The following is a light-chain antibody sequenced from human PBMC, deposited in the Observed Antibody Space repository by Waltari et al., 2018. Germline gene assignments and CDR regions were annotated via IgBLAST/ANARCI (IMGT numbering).Light chain of an antibody. CDR1: TRDVGGYTH. CDR3: CSFAGTYTWV. J-gene: IGLJ3*02. CDR2: DVT. Sequence: SALTQPRSVSGAPGQSVTISCTGTTRDVGGYTHVSWYHHHPGKAPKLMIFDVTQRPSGVPDRFSGSKSANTASLTISGLQAEDEADYYCCSFAGTYTWVFGGGTKVTVL. V-gene: IGLV2-11*01.